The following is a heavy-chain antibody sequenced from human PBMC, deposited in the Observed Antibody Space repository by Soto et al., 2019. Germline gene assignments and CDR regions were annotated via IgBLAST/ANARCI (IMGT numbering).Heavy chain of an antibody. J-gene: IGHJ6*02. V-gene: IGHV1-69*12. CDR2: IIPIFGTA. CDR1: GGTFSSYT. CDR3: ARETYYYGMDV. Sequence: QVQLVQSGAEVKKPGSSVKVSCKASGGTFSSYTINWVRQAPGQGLEWMGGIIPIFGTANYAQKFQGRVTITAAESTSTAYKELSSLRSEDTAVYYCARETYYYGMDVWGQGTTVTVSS.